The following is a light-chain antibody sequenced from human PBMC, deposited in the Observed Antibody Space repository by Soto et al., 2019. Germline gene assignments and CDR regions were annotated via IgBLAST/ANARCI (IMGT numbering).Light chain of an antibody. J-gene: IGKJ1*01. CDR2: AAS. V-gene: IGKV1-39*01. CDR1: QSISNY. Sequence: DIQMTQSPPSLSASVGDRVTITCRASQSISNYLNWYQQKPGKAPKLLIYAASSMQSGVPSRFSGSRSETDFTLTISSLQPDDSATYYCQQSFSPLWTFGQGTKVEV. CDR3: QQSFSPLWT.